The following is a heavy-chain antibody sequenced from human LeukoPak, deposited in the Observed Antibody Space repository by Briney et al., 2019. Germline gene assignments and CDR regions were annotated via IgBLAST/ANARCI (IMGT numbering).Heavy chain of an antibody. CDR3: ARAMSSLYCSSTSCYDLGVWGEGIDY. CDR1: GFTFSSYS. CDR2: TSSTSTYI. J-gene: IGHJ4*02. V-gene: IGHV3-21*04. Sequence: GGSLRLSCAASGFTFSSYSMNWVRQAPGKGLEWVSSTSSTSTYIYYADSVKGRFTISRDNAKNSLYLQMNSLRAEDTAVYYCARAMSSLYCSSTSCYDLGVWGEGIDYWGQGTLVTVSS. D-gene: IGHD2-2*01.